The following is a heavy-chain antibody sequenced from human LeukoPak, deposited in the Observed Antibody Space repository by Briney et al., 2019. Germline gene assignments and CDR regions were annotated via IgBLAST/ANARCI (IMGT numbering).Heavy chain of an antibody. CDR2: IIPIFGTA. Sequence: ASVKISCKASGGTFSSYAISWVRQAPGQGLEWMGGIIPIFGTANYAQKFQGRVTITADESTSTAYMELSSLRSDDTAVYYCARVSRLYHDTSGRIFDYWGQGTLVTVSS. D-gene: IGHD3-22*01. CDR3: ARVSRLYHDTSGRIFDY. V-gene: IGHV1-69*13. CDR1: GGTFSSYA. J-gene: IGHJ4*02.